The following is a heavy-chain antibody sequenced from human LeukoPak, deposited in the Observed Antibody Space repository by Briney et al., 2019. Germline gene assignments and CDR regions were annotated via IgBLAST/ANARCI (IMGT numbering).Heavy chain of an antibody. D-gene: IGHD2-15*01. J-gene: IGHJ4*02. CDR3: ARGLLDFDN. Sequence: EASVKVSCKASGYTFTDYGVNWVRQAPGQGLEWLGWINPNSGGTDYAQKFQGRVTMTRDTSISTAYMELSRLRSDDTAVYYCARGLLDFDNWGQGTLVTVSS. V-gene: IGHV1-2*02. CDR2: INPNSGGT. CDR1: GYTFTDYG.